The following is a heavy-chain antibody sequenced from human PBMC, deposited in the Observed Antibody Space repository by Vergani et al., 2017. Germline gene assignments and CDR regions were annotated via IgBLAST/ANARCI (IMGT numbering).Heavy chain of an antibody. D-gene: IGHD1-1*01. CDR2: IDWDDDK. CDR3: ARATGTPVFDAFDI. CDR1: GFSLSTSGMC. V-gene: IGHV2-70*01. Sequence: QVTLRESGPALVKPTQTLTLTCTFSGFSLSTSGMCVSWIRQPPGKALEWRALIDWDDDKYYSTSLKTRLTISKDTSKNQVVLTMTNMDPVDTATYYCARATGTPVFDAFDIWGQGTMVTVSS. J-gene: IGHJ3*02.